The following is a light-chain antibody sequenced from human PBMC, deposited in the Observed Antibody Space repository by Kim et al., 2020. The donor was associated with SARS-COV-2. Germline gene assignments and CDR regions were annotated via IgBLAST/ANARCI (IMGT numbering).Light chain of an antibody. J-gene: IGLJ3*02. V-gene: IGLV3-19*01. Sequence: LGQTVRITCQGDSLRSYYASWYQQKPGQAPVLVIYGKNNRPSGIPDRFSGSSSGNTASLTITGVQAEDEADYYCNSRDSSGNHHWVFGGGTQLTVL. CDR1: SLRSYY. CDR2: GKN. CDR3: NSRDSSGNHHWV.